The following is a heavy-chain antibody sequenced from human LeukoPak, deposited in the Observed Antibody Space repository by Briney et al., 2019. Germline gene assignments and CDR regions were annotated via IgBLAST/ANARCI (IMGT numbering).Heavy chain of an antibody. CDR3: ARGQLWLLSY. CDR2: ISNDGSNE. V-gene: IGHV3-30-3*01. Sequence: GRSLRLSCAASGFTFSRFAMYWARQAPGKGLEWVAIISNDGSNEYYADSVKGRFTISRDNSKNTLYLQMNSLRAEDTAVYYCARGQLWLLSYWGQGTLVTVSS. J-gene: IGHJ4*02. CDR1: GFTFSRFA. D-gene: IGHD5-18*01.